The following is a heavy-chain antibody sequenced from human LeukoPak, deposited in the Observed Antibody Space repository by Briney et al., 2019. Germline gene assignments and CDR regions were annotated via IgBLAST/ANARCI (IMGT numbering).Heavy chain of an antibody. CDR2: INHSGST. CDR1: GGSFSGYY. J-gene: IGHJ4*02. Sequence: SETLSLTCAVYGGSFSGYYWSWIRQPPGKGLEWIGEINHSGSTNYNPSLKSRVTISVDTSKNQFSLKLSSVTAADTAVYYCARGRGEYYYDSSGETFDYWGQGTLVTVSS. D-gene: IGHD3-22*01. V-gene: IGHV4-34*01. CDR3: ARGRGEYYYDSSGETFDY.